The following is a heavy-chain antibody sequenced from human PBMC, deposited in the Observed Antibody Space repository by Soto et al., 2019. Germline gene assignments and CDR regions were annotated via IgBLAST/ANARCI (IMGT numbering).Heavy chain of an antibody. CDR1: GYSFTSYW. Sequence: PGESLKISCKGSGYSFTSYWIGWVRQMPGKGLEWMGIIYPGDSDTRYSPSFQGQVTISADKSISTAYLQWSSLKASDTAMYYCARLPQNPPVWLRVGGYFDYWGQGTLVTVSS. CDR3: ARLPQNPPVWLRVGGYFDY. V-gene: IGHV5-51*01. J-gene: IGHJ4*02. CDR2: IYPGDSDT. D-gene: IGHD5-12*01.